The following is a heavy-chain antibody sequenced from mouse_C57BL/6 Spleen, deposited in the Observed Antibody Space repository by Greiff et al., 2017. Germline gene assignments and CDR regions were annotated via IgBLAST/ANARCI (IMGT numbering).Heavy chain of an antibody. CDR3: ARHGYPYWYFDV. V-gene: IGHV5-9*01. Sequence: EVHLVESGGGLVKPGGSLKLSCAASGFTFSSYTMSWVRQTPEKRLEWVATISGGGGNTYYPDSVKGRFTISRDNAKNTLYLQMSSLRSEDTALYYCARHGYPYWYFDVWGTGTTGTVSS. CDR1: GFTFSSYT. CDR2: ISGGGGNT. D-gene: IGHD2-2*01. J-gene: IGHJ1*03.